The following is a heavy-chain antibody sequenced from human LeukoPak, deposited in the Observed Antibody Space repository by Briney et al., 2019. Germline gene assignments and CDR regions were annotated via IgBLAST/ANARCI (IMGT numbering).Heavy chain of an antibody. J-gene: IGHJ4*02. Sequence: PGGSLRLSCAASGFTFSSYGMHWVRQAPGKGLEWVAVISYDGSNKYYADSVKGRFTISRDNAKNSLFLQMNSLRAEDTALYYCASYSGSYSSVDWGQGTLVTVSS. CDR2: ISYDGSNK. CDR3: ASYSGSYSSVD. V-gene: IGHV3-30*03. D-gene: IGHD1-26*01. CDR1: GFTFSSYG.